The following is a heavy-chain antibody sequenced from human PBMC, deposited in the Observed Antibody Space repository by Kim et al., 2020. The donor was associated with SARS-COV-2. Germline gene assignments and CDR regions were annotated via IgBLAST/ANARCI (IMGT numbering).Heavy chain of an antibody. V-gene: IGHV3-66*01. CDR2: FDAAGNI. J-gene: IGHJ3*02. CDR1: GFSVRNNY. D-gene: IGHD2-21*01. Sequence: GGSLRLSCVVSGFSVRNNYMNWVRQAPGKGLEWVSIFDAAGNIYYTASVKGRFTISKDNSRNTVSLQMHSLRVDDTAVYFCARSYFDALDIWGQGTLVTV. CDR3: ARSYFDALDI.